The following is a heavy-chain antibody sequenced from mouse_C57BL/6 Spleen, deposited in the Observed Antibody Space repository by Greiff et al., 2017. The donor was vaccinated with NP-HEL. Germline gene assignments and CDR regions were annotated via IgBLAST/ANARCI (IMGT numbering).Heavy chain of an antibody. Sequence: QVQLQQSGAELVRPGASVTLSCKASGYTFTDYEMHWVKQTPVHGLEWIGAIDPETGGTAYNQKFKGKAILTADKSSSTAYMELRSLTSEDSAVYYGTRSSTTVVTPFFDYWGQGTTLTVSS. J-gene: IGHJ2*01. CDR2: IDPETGGT. V-gene: IGHV1-15*01. CDR3: TRSSTTVVTPFFDY. D-gene: IGHD1-1*01. CDR1: GYTFTDYE.